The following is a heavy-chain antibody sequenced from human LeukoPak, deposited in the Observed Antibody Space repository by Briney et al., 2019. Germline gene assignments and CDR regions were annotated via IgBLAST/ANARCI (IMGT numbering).Heavy chain of an antibody. J-gene: IGHJ4*02. CDR3: ARGGNLED. Sequence: PGGSLGLSCAASGFTLNRYWMSWVRQAPGKGLEWVANINETGGARHYVDSVKGGFTISRDNAKNSSYLQMNSLRAGDTAVYYCARGGNLEDWGGGTLVTASS. CDR2: INETGGAR. D-gene: IGHD1-14*01. CDR1: GFTLNRYW. V-gene: IGHV3-7*01.